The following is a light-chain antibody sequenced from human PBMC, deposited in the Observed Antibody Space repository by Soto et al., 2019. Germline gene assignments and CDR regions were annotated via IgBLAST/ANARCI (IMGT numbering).Light chain of an antibody. CDR3: QSYASAPVIT. CDR1: QAIKNY. V-gene: IGKV1-27*01. Sequence: DIQMTQSPSSLSASVGDKVTITCRASQAIKNYLAWYQQKPGAVPKLLIYAASTLQSGVPSRFSGSGSGTQFNLTISSLQPEDFATNYCQSYASAPVITFGPGTKVDVK. J-gene: IGKJ3*01. CDR2: AAS.